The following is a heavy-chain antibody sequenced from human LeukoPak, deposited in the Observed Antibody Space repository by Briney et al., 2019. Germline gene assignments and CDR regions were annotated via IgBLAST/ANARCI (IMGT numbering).Heavy chain of an antibody. CDR1: GFTFSSYW. V-gene: IGHV3-74*01. J-gene: IGHJ4*02. D-gene: IGHD3-10*01. Sequence: PGGSLRLSYAASGFTFSSYWMHWVRQAPGKGLVWVSRINSDGSSTSYADSVKGRFTISRDNAKNSLYLQMNSLRAEDTAVYYCARGKDLLLWFGESDYWGQGTLVTVSS. CDR3: ARGKDLLLWFGESDY. CDR2: INSDGSST.